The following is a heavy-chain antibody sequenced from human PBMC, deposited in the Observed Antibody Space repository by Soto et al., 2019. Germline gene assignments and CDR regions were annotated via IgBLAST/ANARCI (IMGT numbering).Heavy chain of an antibody. CDR3: ARGLGDTAMLRFDP. Sequence: SETLSLTCGVYGGAFSGYYWSWVRQPPGKGLEWIGEINHSGSTVYNPSLRSRVTVTVDTSKSQFSLHLASVTAADTAMYYCARGLGDTAMLRFDPWGQGIMVTVSS. CDR1: GGAFSGYY. CDR2: INHSGST. J-gene: IGHJ5*02. D-gene: IGHD5-18*01. V-gene: IGHV4-34*01.